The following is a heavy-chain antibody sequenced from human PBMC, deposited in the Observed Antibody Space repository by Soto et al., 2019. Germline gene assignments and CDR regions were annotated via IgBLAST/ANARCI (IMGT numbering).Heavy chain of an antibody. J-gene: IGHJ6*02. D-gene: IGHD6-6*01. CDR1: GYTFANYG. V-gene: IGHV1-18*01. CDR3: ARRTSSSSSYYYYGMDV. CDR2: ISAYNGYT. Sequence: GASVKVSCKASGYTFANYGFSWVRQAPGQGLEWMGWISAYNGYTKHAQKLQGRVTMTTDTSTSTAYMELRSLSSDDTAVYYCARRTSSSSSYYYYGMDVWGQGTTVTVSS.